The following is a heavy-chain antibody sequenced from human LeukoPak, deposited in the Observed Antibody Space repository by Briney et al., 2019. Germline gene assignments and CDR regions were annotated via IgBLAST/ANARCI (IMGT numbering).Heavy chain of an antibody. CDR3: ARERNYDFWSGSQGPMDV. CDR1: GYSISSGHY. J-gene: IGHJ6*04. D-gene: IGHD3-3*01. V-gene: IGHV4-38-2*02. Sequence: SETLSLTCAVSGYSISSGHYWGWIRQPPGKGLEWIGSIYHSGSTYYNPPLKSRVTISVDTSKNQFSLKLSSVTAADTSVYYCARERNYDFWSGSQGPMDVWGKGTTVTVSS. CDR2: IYHSGST.